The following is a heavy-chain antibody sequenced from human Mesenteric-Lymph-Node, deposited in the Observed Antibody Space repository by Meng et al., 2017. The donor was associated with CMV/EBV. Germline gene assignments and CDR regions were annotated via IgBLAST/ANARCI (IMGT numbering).Heavy chain of an antibody. J-gene: IGHJ4*02. D-gene: IGHD3-22*01. CDR3: ARDSLLKRTGSGYWELDY. CDR2: MNPNSGNT. CDR1: GYTFTSYD. V-gene: IGHV1-8*01. Sequence: ASVKVSCKASGYTFTSYDINWVRQATGQGLEWMGWMNPNSGNTGYAQKFQGRVTMTRNTSISTAYMELSSLRSEDTAVYYCARDSLLKRTGSGYWELDYWGQGTLVTVSS.